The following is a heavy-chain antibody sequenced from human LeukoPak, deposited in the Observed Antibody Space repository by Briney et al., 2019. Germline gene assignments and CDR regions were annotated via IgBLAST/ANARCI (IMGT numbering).Heavy chain of an antibody. CDR1: GGTFSSYT. V-gene: IGHV1-69*02. CDR3: ARGGPGRYYYYGMDV. CDR2: IIPILGIA. D-gene: IGHD6-25*01. J-gene: IGHJ6*02. Sequence: ASVKVSCKASGGTFSSYTISWVRQAPGQGLEWMGRIIPILGIANYAQKFQGRVTITADKSTSTAYMELSSLRSEDTAVYYCARGGPGRYYYYGMDVWGQGTTVTVSS.